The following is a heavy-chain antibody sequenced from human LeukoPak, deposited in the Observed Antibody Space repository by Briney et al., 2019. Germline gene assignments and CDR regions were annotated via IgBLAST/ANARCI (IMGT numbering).Heavy chain of an antibody. J-gene: IGHJ3*02. V-gene: IGHV1-69*05. D-gene: IGHD5-18*01. CDR2: IIPIFGTA. CDR1: GGTFSIYA. CDR3: ARRVDTAMGAFDI. Sequence: ASVKVSCKASGGTFSIYAISWVRQAPGQGLEWMGGIIPIFGTANYAEKFQSRVTITTDESTSTAHIDLRSLRSEDTAVYYCARRVDTAMGAFDIWGQGTMVTVSS.